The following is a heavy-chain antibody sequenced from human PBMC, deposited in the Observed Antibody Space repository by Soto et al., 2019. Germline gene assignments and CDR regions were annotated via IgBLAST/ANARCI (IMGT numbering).Heavy chain of an antibody. CDR2: INHSGST. CDR3: ARGSRYLYYYMDV. V-gene: IGHV4-34*01. D-gene: IGHD2-15*01. CDR1: GGSFSGYY. J-gene: IGHJ6*03. Sequence: QVQLQQWGAGLLKPSETLSLTCAVYGGSFSGYYWSWIRQPPGKGLEWIGEINHSGSTNYNPSLKSRVTISVDTSKIQFSLKLSSVTAADTAVYYCARGSRYLYYYMDVWGKGTTVTVSS.